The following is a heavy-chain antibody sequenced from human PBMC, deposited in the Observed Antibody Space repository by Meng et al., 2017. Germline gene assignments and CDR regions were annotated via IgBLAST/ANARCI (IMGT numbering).Heavy chain of an antibody. D-gene: IGHD5-18*01. CDR2: IYHSGST. CDR3: ARGSGYSYGFNWYFDL. V-gene: IGHV4-4*02. J-gene: IGHJ2*01. CDR1: GGSISRSNW. Sequence: QGQLQASGPGVVRPSGSLSLTCAVSGGSISRSNWLSWVRPPPGKGLEWIGEIYHSGSTNYNPSLKSRVTISVDKSKNQFSLKLSSVTAADTAVYYCARGSGYSYGFNWYFDLWGRGTLVTVSS.